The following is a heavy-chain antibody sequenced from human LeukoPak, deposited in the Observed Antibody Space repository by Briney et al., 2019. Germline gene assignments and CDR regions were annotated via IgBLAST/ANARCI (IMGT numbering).Heavy chain of an antibody. V-gene: IGHV3-33*01. CDR3: ARRGGMSSIATAEAFDI. CDR2: IWYDGSKK. J-gene: IGHJ3*02. D-gene: IGHD6-13*01. Sequence: PGGSLRLSCAASGFTFSSYGMHWVRQAPGKGLEWVAFIWYDGSKKYYADSVKGRFTISRDNSKNTLYLQINSLRAEDTAVYYCARRGGMSSIATAEAFDIWGQGTMVTVSS. CDR1: GFTFSSYG.